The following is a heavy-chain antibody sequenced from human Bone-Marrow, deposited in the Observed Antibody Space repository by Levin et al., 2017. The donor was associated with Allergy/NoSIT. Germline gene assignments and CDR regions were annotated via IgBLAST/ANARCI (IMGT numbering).Heavy chain of an antibody. CDR3: ARQGGSPKDAFDI. D-gene: IGHD5-12*01. V-gene: IGHV5-51*01. CDR2: IYPGDSDT. J-gene: IGHJ3*02. Sequence: GESLKISCQGSGYSFITHWIAWVRQMPGKGLECMGIIYPGDSDTRYSPSFQGQVTISADKSISTAFLQWSSLKASDTAMYYCARQGGSPKDAFDIWGQGTMVSVSS. CDR1: GYSFITHW.